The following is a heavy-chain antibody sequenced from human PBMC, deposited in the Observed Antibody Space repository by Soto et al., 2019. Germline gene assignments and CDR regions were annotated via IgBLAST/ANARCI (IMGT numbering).Heavy chain of an antibody. V-gene: IGHV4-59*01. D-gene: IGHD4-17*01. CDR3: AREDYGGNSGYFDY. J-gene: IGHJ4*02. Sequence: PSETLSLTCTVSGGSISSYYLGWSRQPPGKGLEWIGYIYYSGSTNYNPSLKSRVTISVDTSKNQFSLKLGSVTAADTAVYYCAREDYGGNSGYFDYWGQGTLVTVPQ. CDR2: IYYSGST. CDR1: GGSISSYY.